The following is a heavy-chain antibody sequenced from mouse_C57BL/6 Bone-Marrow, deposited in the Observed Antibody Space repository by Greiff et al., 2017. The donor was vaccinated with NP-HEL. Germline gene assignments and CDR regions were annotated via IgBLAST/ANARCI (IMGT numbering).Heavy chain of an antibody. D-gene: IGHD1-1*01. V-gene: IGHV1-53*01. CDR3: ARGTTVVEND. CDR1: GYTFTSYW. J-gene: IGHJ2*01. Sequence: QVHVKQPGTELVKPGASVKLSCKASGYTFTSYWMHWVKQRPGQGLEWLGNIKTSNGGTNYNEKFKSKATLTVDKSSSTAYMQLSSLTSEDSAVYYCARGTTVVENDWGQGTTLTVSS. CDR2: IKTSNGGT.